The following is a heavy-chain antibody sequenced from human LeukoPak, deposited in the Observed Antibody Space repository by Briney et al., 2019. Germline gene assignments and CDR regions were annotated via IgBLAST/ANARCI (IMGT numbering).Heavy chain of an antibody. CDR2: IKQDGSEK. CDR1: GFTFSTYW. D-gene: IGHD4-23*01. CDR3: ARETPPVPDAFDV. Sequence: GGSLRLSCAASGFTFSTYWMSWVRQAPGKELEWVAYIKQDGSEKYYVDSVKGRFTISRDNAKNSLYLQMNSLRAEDTAVYYCARETPPVPDAFDVWGQGTMVTVSS. J-gene: IGHJ3*01. V-gene: IGHV3-7*01.